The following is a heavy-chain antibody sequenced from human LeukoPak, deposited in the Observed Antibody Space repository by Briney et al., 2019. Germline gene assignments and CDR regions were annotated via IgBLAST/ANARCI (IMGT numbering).Heavy chain of an antibody. CDR1: GFILSSYE. CDR3: ARDPICGGDCYPFDY. J-gene: IGHJ4*02. CDR2: ISISGTTI. Sequence: GGSLRLSCAASGFILSSYEMNWVRQAPGKGLEWISYISISGTTIYYAESVKGRFTISRDNTKNSLYLQMNSLRAEDTAVYYCARDPICGGDCYPFDYWGQGTLVTVSS. V-gene: IGHV3-48*03. D-gene: IGHD2-21*02.